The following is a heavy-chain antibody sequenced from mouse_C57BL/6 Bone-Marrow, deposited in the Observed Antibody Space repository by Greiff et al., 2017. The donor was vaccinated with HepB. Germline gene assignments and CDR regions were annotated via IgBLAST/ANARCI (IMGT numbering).Heavy chain of an antibody. J-gene: IGHJ2*01. CDR1: GYTFTDYY. D-gene: IGHD1-1*01. V-gene: IGHV1-19*01. CDR2: INPYNGGT. CDR3: ARPHITTVVAYCFDS. Sequence: VQLQQSGPVLVKPGASVKMSCKASGYTFTDYYMNWVKQSHGKSLEWIGVINPYNGGTSYNQKFKGKATLTVDKSSSTAYMELNILTSEDSAVYYCARPHITTVVAYCFDSWGQGTTLTVSS.